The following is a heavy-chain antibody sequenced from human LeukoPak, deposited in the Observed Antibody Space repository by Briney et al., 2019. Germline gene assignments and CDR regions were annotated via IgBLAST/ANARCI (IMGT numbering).Heavy chain of an antibody. V-gene: IGHV4-38-2*02. CDR1: GYSITSGYY. D-gene: IGHD2-15*01. Sequence: SETLSLTCTVSGYSITSGYYWGWIRQPPGEGLEWIGSIYHSGSTYYNPSLKSRVTISVDTSKNQFSLKLSSVTAADTAVYYCARDRRGYCSGGSCFDDAFDIWGQGTMVTVSS. CDR2: IYHSGST. J-gene: IGHJ3*02. CDR3: ARDRRGYCSGGSCFDDAFDI.